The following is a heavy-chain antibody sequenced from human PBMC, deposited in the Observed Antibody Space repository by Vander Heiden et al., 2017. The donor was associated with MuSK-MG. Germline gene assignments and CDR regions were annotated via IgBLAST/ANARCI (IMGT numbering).Heavy chain of an antibody. J-gene: IGHJ4*02. CDR3: ASVVISHNDY. CDR1: GFTFSSYW. D-gene: IGHD3-22*01. CDR2: IKQDGSEK. V-gene: IGHV3-7*02. Sequence: EVQLVESGGGLVQPGGSLRLSCAAAGFTFSSYWMGWVRQAPGKGLEWVANIKQDGSEKYYVDSVKGRFTISRDNAKNSLYLQMNSLRAEDTAVYYCASVVISHNDYWGQGTLVTVSS.